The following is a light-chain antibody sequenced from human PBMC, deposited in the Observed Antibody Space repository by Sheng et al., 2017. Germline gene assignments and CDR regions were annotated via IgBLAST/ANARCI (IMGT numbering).Light chain of an antibody. CDR2: DAS. V-gene: IGKV1-NL1*01. Sequence: DIQMTQSPSSLSASVGDRVTITCRASQGISTSLAWYQQKPGKAPKLLLFDASRLESGVPSRFSGSGSGTEFTLTISSLQSDDFATYYCQQYNSYWTFGQGTKVEIK. CDR3: QQYNSYWT. J-gene: IGKJ1*01. CDR1: QGISTS.